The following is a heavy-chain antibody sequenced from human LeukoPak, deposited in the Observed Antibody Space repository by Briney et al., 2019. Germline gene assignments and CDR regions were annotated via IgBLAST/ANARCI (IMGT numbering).Heavy chain of an antibody. V-gene: IGHV4-34*01. CDR2: INHSGST. CDR1: GGSFSGYY. D-gene: IGHD2-2*01. J-gene: IGHJ6*03. Sequence: SETLSLTCAVYGGSFSGYYWSWLRQPPGKGLEWIGEINHSGSTNYNPSLKSRVTISVDTSKNQFSLKLSSVTAADTAVYYCARRHIVVVPAAWYYYYYYYMDVWGKGTTVTVSS. CDR3: ARRHIVVVPAAWYYYYYYYMDV.